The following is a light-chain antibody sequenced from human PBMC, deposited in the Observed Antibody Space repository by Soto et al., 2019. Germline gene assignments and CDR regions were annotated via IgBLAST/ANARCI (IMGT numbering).Light chain of an antibody. CDR3: QQFKSYPLT. Sequence: IQLTQSPSSLSASVGDRFTITCRASQGLSSYLDWYQQKPGKVPKLLISAASTLQSGVPSRLSGSGSGTDFTLTISSLQPEDFATYYCQQFKSYPLTFGGGTKVDI. CDR2: AAS. V-gene: IGKV1-9*01. CDR1: QGLSSY. J-gene: IGKJ4*01.